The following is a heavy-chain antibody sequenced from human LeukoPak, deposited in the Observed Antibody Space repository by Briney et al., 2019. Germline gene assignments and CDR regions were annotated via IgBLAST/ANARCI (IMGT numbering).Heavy chain of an antibody. CDR1: GCSIRSYF. Sequence: SRTLSLTCSASGCSIRSYFWSWIRQSAGKGLERIGLIYTTGSTNYNPSLRSRVTMSVDTSKNPFYLNLNSVNAADTAVYYCARAGDTSTWTFDYWGQGILVTVSS. CDR3: ARAGDTSTWTFDY. J-gene: IGHJ4*02. D-gene: IGHD6-13*01. V-gene: IGHV4-4*07. CDR2: IYTTGST.